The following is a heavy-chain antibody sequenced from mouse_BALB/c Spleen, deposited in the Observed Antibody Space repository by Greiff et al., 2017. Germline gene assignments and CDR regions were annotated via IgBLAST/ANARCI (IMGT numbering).Heavy chain of an antibody. J-gene: IGHJ3*01. CDR2: ISSGGSYT. CDR1: GFTFSSYA. V-gene: IGHV5-9-4*01. CDR3: ARVITPLAY. Sequence: EVHLVESGGGLVKPGGSLKLSCAASGFTFSSYAMSWVRQSPEKRLEWVAEISSGGSYTYYPDTVTGRFTISRDNAKNTLYLEMSSLRSEDTAMYYCARVITPLAYWGQGTLVTVSA. D-gene: IGHD2-4*01.